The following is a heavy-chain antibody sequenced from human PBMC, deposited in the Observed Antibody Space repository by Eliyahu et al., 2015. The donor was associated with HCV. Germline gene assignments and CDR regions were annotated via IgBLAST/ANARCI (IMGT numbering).Heavy chain of an antibody. V-gene: IGHV4-4*07. CDR2: FYTSGST. J-gene: IGHJ6*02. CDR1: GAFISDYG. Sequence: QLQESGPGLVKPSETLSLTCTVAGAFISDYGWSWIRQPAGKGLEWIGRFYTSGSTNYNPSLKSRVTLSVDTSKNQFSLKLNSVTAADTAVYYCARDRQGDYGVDVWGLGTTVTVSS. CDR3: ARDRQGDYGVDV.